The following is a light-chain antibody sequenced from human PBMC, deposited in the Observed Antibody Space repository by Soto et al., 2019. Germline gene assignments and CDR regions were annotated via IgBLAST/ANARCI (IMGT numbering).Light chain of an antibody. Sequence: QSALTQPRSVSGSPGQSVTISCTGTSSSIGAGYEVHWYHQLPGTAPKLVVSGNGNRPSGVPDRLSASKSGTSASLAITGLQAEDEGHYYCQSYDKRLTAYVFGTGTKLTVL. CDR2: GNG. CDR3: QSYDKRLTAYV. V-gene: IGLV1-40*01. CDR1: SSSIGAGYE. J-gene: IGLJ1*01.